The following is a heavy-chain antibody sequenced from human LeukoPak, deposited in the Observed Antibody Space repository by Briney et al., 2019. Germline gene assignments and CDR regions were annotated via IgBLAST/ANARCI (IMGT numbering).Heavy chain of an antibody. Sequence: GGSLRLSCAASGFTFRSYAMSWVRQAPGKGLEWVSAISGSGGSTYYADSVKGRFTISRDNSKNTLYLQMNSLRAEDTAVYYCAKDLGLYYYYGMDVWGKGTTVTVSS. CDR3: AKDLGLYYYYGMDV. CDR2: ISGSGGST. D-gene: IGHD7-27*01. CDR1: GFTFRSYA. V-gene: IGHV3-23*01. J-gene: IGHJ6*04.